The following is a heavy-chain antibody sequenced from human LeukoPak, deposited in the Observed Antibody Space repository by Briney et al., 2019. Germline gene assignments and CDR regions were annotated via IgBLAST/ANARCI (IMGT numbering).Heavy chain of an antibody. D-gene: IGHD5-12*01. CDR1: GFTFSSYA. CDR3: ARDAGYVPPYYYYYMDV. J-gene: IGHJ6*03. V-gene: IGHV3-23*01. CDR2: ISGSGGST. Sequence: GGSLRLSCAASGFTFSSYAMSWVRQAPGKGLEWVSAISGSGGSTYYADSVKGRFTISRDNAKNSLYLQMNSLRAEDTAVYYCARDAGYVPPYYYYYMDVWGEGTTVTVSS.